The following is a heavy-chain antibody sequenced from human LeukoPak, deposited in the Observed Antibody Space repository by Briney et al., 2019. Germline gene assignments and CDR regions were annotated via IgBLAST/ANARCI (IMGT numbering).Heavy chain of an antibody. J-gene: IGHJ5*02. CDR3: ARASKRGVAAAGPSWFDP. Sequence: PSETLSLTCIVSGGSVSSGSYYWSWIRHPPGKGLEWIGYIYYSGSTNYNPSLKSRVTISADTSKNQFSLKLSSVTAADTAVYYCARASKRGVAAAGPSWFDPWGRGTLVIVSS. V-gene: IGHV4-61*01. CDR2: IYYSGST. CDR1: GGSVSSGSYY. D-gene: IGHD6-13*01.